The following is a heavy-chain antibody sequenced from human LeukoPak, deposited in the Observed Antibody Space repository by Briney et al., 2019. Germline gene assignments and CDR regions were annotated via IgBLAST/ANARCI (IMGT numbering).Heavy chain of an antibody. D-gene: IGHD1-26*01. CDR1: GYTFTSYG. CDR2: ISAYNGNT. J-gene: IGHJ4*02. V-gene: IGHV1-18*01. Sequence: ASVKVSCKASGYTFTSYGISWVRQAPGQGLEWMGWISAYNGNTNYAQKLQGRVTLTTDTSTSTAYMELRSLRSDDTAVYYCASSGSYLGYFDYWGQGTLVTVSS. CDR3: ASSGSYLGYFDY.